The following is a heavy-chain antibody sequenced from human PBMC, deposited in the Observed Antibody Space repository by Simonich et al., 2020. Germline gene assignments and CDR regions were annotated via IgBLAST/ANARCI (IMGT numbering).Heavy chain of an antibody. J-gene: IGHJ3*02. CDR1: GFTFSSYS. Sequence: EVQLVESGGGLVKPGGSLRLSCAASGFTFSSYSMNWGRQAPGKGLEWVSPISSSSSYIYYADSGKGRFTISRDNAKNSRYLQMNSLRAEDTAVYYCAREIEAGNAFDIWGQGTMVTVSS. CDR2: ISSSSSYI. CDR3: AREIEAGNAFDI. V-gene: IGHV3-21*01.